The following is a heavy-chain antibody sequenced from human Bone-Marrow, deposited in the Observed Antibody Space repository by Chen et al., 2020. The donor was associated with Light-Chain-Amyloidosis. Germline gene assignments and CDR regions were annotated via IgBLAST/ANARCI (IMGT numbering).Heavy chain of an antibody. CDR3: ARGYFVWTPIRYFDL. CDR2: IYYSGGT. V-gene: IGHV4-59*01. CDR1: GGSMSGYY. J-gene: IGHJ2*01. Sequence: QVQLQVSGPGLVKPSETLSLTCTVSGGSMSGYYWSWIRQPPGKGLEWIGYIYYSGGTNYKPSLKSAVTISVDTSKNQFSLRLYSVTAADTALYYCARGYFVWTPIRYFDLWGRGALVTVSS. D-gene: IGHD3-9*01.